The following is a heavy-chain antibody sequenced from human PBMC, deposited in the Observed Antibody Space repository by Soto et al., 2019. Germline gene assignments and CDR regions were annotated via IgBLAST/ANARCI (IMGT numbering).Heavy chain of an antibody. CDR1: GFTFSSYA. CDR3: AKTVDTAMVFSYYYYGMDV. J-gene: IGHJ6*02. Sequence: GGSLRLSCAASGFTFSSYAMSWVRQAPGKGLEWVSAISGSGGSTYYADSVKGRFTISRDNSKNTLYLQMSSLTAEDTAVYYCAKTVDTAMVFSYYYYGMDVWGQGTTVTVSS. CDR2: ISGSGGST. D-gene: IGHD5-18*01. V-gene: IGHV3-23*01.